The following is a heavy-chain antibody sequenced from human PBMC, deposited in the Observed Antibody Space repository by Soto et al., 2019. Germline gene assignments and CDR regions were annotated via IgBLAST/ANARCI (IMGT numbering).Heavy chain of an antibody. CDR3: ARVVGPAELDP. V-gene: IGHV4-30-2*01. D-gene: IGHD1-26*01. J-gene: IGHJ5*02. CDR1: GGSISSGGYS. Sequence: QLQLQESGSGLVKPSQTLSLTCAVSGGSISSGGYSWSWIRQPPGKGLEWIGYIYHSGSTYYNPSLKSRVPITVDRSKNQCSLKLSSVTAADTAVYYGARVVGPAELDPWGQGTLVTVSS. CDR2: IYHSGST.